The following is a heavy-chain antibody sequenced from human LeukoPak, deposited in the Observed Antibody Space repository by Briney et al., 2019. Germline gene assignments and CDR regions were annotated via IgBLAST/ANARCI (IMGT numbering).Heavy chain of an antibody. CDR2: ISAYNGNT. CDR1: GYTFTSYG. D-gene: IGHD6-19*01. Sequence: ASVKVSCKASGYTFTSYGISWVRQAPGQGLEWMGWISAYNGNTNYAQKFQGRVTMTTDTSTSTAYMELRSLRSDDTAVYYCARQWLGYDAFDIWGQGTMVTVSS. V-gene: IGHV1-18*01. J-gene: IGHJ3*02. CDR3: ARQWLGYDAFDI.